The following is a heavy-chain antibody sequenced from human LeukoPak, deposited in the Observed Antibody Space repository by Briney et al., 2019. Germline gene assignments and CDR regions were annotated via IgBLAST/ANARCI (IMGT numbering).Heavy chain of an antibody. V-gene: IGHV1-3*01. J-gene: IGHJ6*02. CDR3: ARDGVVVAALYGMDV. CDR1: GYTLTSYA. D-gene: IGHD2-15*01. Sequence: ASVKVSCKASGYTLTSYAMHWVRQAPGQRLEWMGWINAGNGNTKYSQKFQGRVTITRDTSASTAYMELSSLRSEDTAVYYCARDGVVVAALYGMDVWGQGTAVTVSS. CDR2: INAGNGNT.